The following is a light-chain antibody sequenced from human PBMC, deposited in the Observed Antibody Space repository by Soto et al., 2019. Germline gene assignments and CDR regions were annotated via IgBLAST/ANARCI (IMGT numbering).Light chain of an antibody. Sequence: EVVITQSPATLSVPPGERATLTCRASQTVSRNLAWYQQRPGQAPRLLIYDISNRAAGVPARLSGSGSGTDFTLTIRSLQSEDLAVYYCQQYNNWPTFGQGTKVDIK. J-gene: IGKJ1*01. CDR2: DIS. CDR1: QTVSRN. CDR3: QQYNNWPT. V-gene: IGKV3-15*01.